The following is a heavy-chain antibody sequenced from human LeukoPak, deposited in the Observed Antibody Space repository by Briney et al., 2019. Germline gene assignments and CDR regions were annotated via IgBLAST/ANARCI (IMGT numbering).Heavy chain of an antibody. D-gene: IGHD6-19*01. J-gene: IGHJ3*02. Sequence: GESLKISCQGSGHRFNSHWIGWVRQMPGKGLEWMGSVFLDDSDTRYSPSFQGQVTISADKSISTAYLQWSSLKASDTAMYYCARPPEYSSGWYKDDAFDIWGQGTMVTVSS. CDR1: GHRFNSHW. V-gene: IGHV5-51*01. CDR3: ARPPEYSSGWYKDDAFDI. CDR2: VFLDDSDT.